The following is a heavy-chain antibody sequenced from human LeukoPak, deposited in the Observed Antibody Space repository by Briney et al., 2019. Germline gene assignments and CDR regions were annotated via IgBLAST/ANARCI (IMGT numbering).Heavy chain of an antibody. D-gene: IGHD3-10*01. CDR1: GFIFSRYW. CDR2: IKEDGREK. Sequence: GGSLRLSCVGSGFIFSRYWMTWVRQAPGKGLEWVANIKEDGREKYLLDSVEGRFTISRDNARNSLYLQMNSLRAEDTAVYYCARESSGVLGFDYWGQGTLVTVSS. CDR3: ARESSGVLGFDY. V-gene: IGHV3-7*01. J-gene: IGHJ4*02.